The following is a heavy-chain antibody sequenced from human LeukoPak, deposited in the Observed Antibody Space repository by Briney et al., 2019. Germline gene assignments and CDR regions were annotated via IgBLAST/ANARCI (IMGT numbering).Heavy chain of an antibody. J-gene: IGHJ4*02. Sequence: SETLSLTCTVSGGSISSYYWSWIRQPPGKGLEWIGYIYYSGSTNYNPSLKSRVTISVDTSKNQFSLKLSSVTAADTVVYYCAGSRITIFGVVKYYFDYWGQGTLVTVSS. CDR2: IYYSGST. V-gene: IGHV4-59*01. CDR1: GGSISSYY. CDR3: AGSRITIFGVVKYYFDY. D-gene: IGHD3-3*01.